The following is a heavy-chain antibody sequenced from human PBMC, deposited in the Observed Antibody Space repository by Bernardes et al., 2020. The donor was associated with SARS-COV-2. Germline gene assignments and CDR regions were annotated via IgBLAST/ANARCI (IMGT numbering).Heavy chain of an antibody. V-gene: IGHV4-59*01. J-gene: IGHJ6*02. D-gene: IGHD2-21*01. CDR2: FKNEST. Sequence: FKNESTNYNPSLKSRVTISVDTSKNQFSLKLSSVTAADTAVYYCARVIPKRYYGMYVLCQWTT. CDR3: ARVIPKRYYGMYV.